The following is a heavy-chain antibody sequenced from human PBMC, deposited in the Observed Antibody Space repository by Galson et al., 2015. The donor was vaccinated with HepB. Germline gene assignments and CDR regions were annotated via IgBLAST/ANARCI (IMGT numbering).Heavy chain of an antibody. CDR1: GLTFGSYS. CDR2: ISSSGSYI. D-gene: IGHD6-19*01. J-gene: IGHJ4*02. CDR3: ARQVAGTAGGVVDY. Sequence: SLRLSCAASGLTFGSYSMNWVRQAPGKGLEWVSSISSSGSYIYYADSVKGRFTISRDNSKNSLYLQMNSLRAEDTAVYYCARQVAGTAGGVVDYWGQGTLVTVSS. V-gene: IGHV3-21*01.